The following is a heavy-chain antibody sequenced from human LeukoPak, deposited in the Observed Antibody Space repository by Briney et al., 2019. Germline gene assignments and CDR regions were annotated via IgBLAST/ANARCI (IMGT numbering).Heavy chain of an antibody. CDR3: ARGSPRSRDAFDI. V-gene: IGHV4-30-4*02. Sequence: NPSETLSLTCTVSGGSISSGDYYWSWIRQPPGKGLEWIGYIYYSGSTYYNPSLKSRVTISVDTSKNQFSLKLSSVTAADTAVYYCARGSPRSRDAFDIWGQRTMVTVSS. D-gene: IGHD3-16*02. CDR1: GGSISSGDYY. J-gene: IGHJ3*02. CDR2: IYYSGST.